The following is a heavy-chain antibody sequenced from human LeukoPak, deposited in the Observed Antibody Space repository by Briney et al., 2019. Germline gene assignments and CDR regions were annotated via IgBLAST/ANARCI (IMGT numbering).Heavy chain of an antibody. CDR3: ASGRQLGY. D-gene: IGHD6-13*01. V-gene: IGHV3-30*03. Sequence: PGGSLRLSCAASGFTFSSYGMHWVRQAPGKGLEWVAIISYDGSNKYYADSVKGRFTISRDNSKNTLYLQMNSLRVEDTAIYYCASGRQLGYWGQGTLATVSA. J-gene: IGHJ4*02. CDR2: ISYDGSNK. CDR1: GFTFSSYG.